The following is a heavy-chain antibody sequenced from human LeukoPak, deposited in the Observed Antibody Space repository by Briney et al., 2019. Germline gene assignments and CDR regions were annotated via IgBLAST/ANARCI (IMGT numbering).Heavy chain of an antibody. V-gene: IGHV1-2*06. J-gene: IGHJ4*02. Sequence: SVKVSCKASGYIFTGYYMQGVRQAPGQGLEWMGRINPNSGGTNYAQKFQGRVTMTRHTSISTAYMELSRLRYDDTAVYYFARVLVRGVIHLGYWGQGTLVTVSS. CDR3: ARVLVRGVIHLGY. CDR2: INPNSGGT. D-gene: IGHD3-10*01. CDR1: GYIFTGYY.